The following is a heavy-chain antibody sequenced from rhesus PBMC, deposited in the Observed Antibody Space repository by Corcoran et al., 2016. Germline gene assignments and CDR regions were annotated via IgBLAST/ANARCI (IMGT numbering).Heavy chain of an antibody. CDR1: GFPFRSST. CDR2: VGSGANT. V-gene: IGHV3-103*01. D-gene: IGHD1-1*01. CDR3: WGGFDF. J-gene: IGHJ4*01. Sequence: EVQLVESGGGLAKPGGSLRLSCAPSGFPFRSSTMHWVRQAPGKVLEWVSTVGSGANTYYADSVNGLFTISRDNSKNTLSLQMNSLRTEDTAVYYSWGGFDFWGQGVLVTVSS.